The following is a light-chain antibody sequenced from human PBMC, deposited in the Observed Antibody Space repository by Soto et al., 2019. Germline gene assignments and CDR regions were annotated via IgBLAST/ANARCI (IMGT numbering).Light chain of an antibody. J-gene: IGKJ4*01. CDR1: RDITDY. CDR2: DAS. Sequence: DTQMAQSASSVSESVGARVAITCQASRDITDYLNWYQQKPGKAPKLLIYDASKLETGVPSRFSGSGSGTDFTLTITSLQPEDIATYYCQQFDNVPLTFGGGTKVDVK. V-gene: IGKV1-33*01. CDR3: QQFDNVPLT.